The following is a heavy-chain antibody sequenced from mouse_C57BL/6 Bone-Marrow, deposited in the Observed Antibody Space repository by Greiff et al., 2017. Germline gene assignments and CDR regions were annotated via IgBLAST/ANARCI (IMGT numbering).Heavy chain of an antibody. D-gene: IGHD1-3*01. CDR3: ATFKGAMDY. Sequence: VQGVESGPGLVAPSQSLSITCTVSGFSLTSYGVDWVRQSPGKGLEWLGVIWGVGSTNYNSALKSRLSISKDNSKSQVFLKMNSLQTDDTAMYYCATFKGAMDYWGQGTSVTVSS. J-gene: IGHJ4*01. CDR2: IWGVGST. CDR1: GFSLTSYG. V-gene: IGHV2-6*01.